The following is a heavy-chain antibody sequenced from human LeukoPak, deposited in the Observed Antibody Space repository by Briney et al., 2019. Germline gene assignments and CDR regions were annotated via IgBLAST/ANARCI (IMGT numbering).Heavy chain of an antibody. D-gene: IGHD3-10*01. CDR1: GLTFSNSA. Sequence: GGSLTLSCVASGLTFSNSAMHWVRQAPGKGLEWVAIMSFDGSHERYGDSVKGRFTLSRDNSKNTLYLQINSLRTEDTAVHYCARDTELLWFGESPRGWFAPWGQGTLVTVSS. V-gene: IGHV3-30*04. J-gene: IGHJ5*02. CDR3: ARDTELLWFGESPRGWFAP. CDR2: MSFDGSHE.